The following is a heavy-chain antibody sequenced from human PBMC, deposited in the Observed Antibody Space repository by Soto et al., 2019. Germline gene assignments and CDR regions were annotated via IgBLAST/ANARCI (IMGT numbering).Heavy chain of an antibody. Sequence: QVQLQQWGAGLLKPWETLSLTCAAYSGSFSGHYWSWIRQPPGKDLEWIGEIYHGLSIVYNPSLKSRVTISGDSSKNQFSLKLSSVAAADTAVYYCARHGGYLFDYWGQGTLVTVSS. V-gene: IGHV4-34*01. D-gene: IGHD3-16*01. CDR3: ARHGGYLFDY. J-gene: IGHJ4*02. CDR2: IYHGLSI. CDR1: SGSFSGHY.